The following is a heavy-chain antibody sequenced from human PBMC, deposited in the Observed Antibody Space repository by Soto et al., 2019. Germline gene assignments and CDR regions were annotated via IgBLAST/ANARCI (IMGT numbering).Heavy chain of an antibody. CDR3: AKDLTRQLAYGFHP. V-gene: IGHV1-2*02. D-gene: IGHD6-6*01. CDR2: INAHSGGT. Sequence: ASVKVSCKASGFSFTGYYIHWLRQAPGQGLEWMGWINAHSGGTEYAQKFQGRVTLTRDTSIATAYLTLTSLTSDDTALYFCAKDLTRQLAYGFHPGGQGTQVTVSS. J-gene: IGHJ5*02. CDR1: GFSFTGYY.